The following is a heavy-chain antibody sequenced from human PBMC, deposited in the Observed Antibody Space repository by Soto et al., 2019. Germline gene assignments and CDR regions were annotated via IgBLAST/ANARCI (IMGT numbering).Heavy chain of an antibody. J-gene: IGHJ5*02. CDR2: VKPDGSEK. CDR3: SRASIWFGESSGCFDP. Sequence: GGSLRLSCAASGFTFSNYWMTWVRQAPGKGLEWVANVKPDGSEKYYVDSVKGRFSISRDNAKNSLSLQMNSLRAEDTAVYYCSRASIWFGESSGCFDPWGRGPLLTVS. V-gene: IGHV3-7*01. D-gene: IGHD3-10*01. CDR1: GFTFSNYW.